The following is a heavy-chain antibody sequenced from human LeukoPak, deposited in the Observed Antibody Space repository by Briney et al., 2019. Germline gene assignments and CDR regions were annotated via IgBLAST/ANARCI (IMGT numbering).Heavy chain of an antibody. V-gene: IGHV3-7*01. D-gene: IGHD2-8*02. CDR3: ARAGTGLDY. J-gene: IGHJ4*02. CDR1: GFTFSNDW. CDR2: IKLDGSVK. Sequence: PGGALRLSCSAFGFTFSNDWSNPVPQAPGKGLEWVAIIKLDGSVKYYVDSVKGRFSISRDNAKNSVYLQMNNLRAEDKAVYYCARAGTGLDYWGQGTLVTVSS.